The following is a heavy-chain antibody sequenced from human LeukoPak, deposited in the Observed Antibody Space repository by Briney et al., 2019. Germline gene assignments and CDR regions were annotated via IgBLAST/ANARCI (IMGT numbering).Heavy chain of an antibody. CDR2: INHSGST. Sequence: SETLSLTCAVYGGSFSGYYWSWIRQPPGKGLEWIGEINHSGSTNYNPSLKSRVTISVDTSKNQFSLKLSSVTAADTAVYYCARAGPKRFLEWLLRGSPMDVWGKGTTVTVSS. CDR3: ARAGPKRFLEWLLRGSPMDV. CDR1: GGSFSGYY. D-gene: IGHD3-3*01. V-gene: IGHV4-34*01. J-gene: IGHJ6*03.